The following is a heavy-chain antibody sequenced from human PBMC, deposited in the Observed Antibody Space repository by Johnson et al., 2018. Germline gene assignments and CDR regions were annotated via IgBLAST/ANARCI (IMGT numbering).Heavy chain of an antibody. J-gene: IGHJ4*02. V-gene: IGHV3-30*18. CDR1: GFTFSSYG. D-gene: IGHD6-13*01. CDR2: ISYDGTNK. Sequence: QVQLVQSGGGVVQPGRSLRLSCAASGFTFSSYGMHWVRQAPGKGLEWVAIISYDGTNKYYADSVKGRFTIFRDNHKNTLYLQMNSLRAEDTAVYYCAKDEAWSSWYGTAGDYWGQGTLVTVSS. CDR3: AKDEAWSSWYGTAGDY.